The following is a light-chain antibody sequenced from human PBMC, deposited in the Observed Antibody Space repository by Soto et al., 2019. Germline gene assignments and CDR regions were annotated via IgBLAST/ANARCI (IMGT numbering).Light chain of an antibody. V-gene: IGKV1-33*01. J-gene: IGKJ2*01. CDR3: QQYDNLPYT. Sequence: DIQMTQSPSSLSASVGDRVTITCQASQDISNYLNWYQQKPGKAPKLLIYDASNLETGVPSRFSVSGSGTDFTLTISSLQPEDIATYYCQQYDNLPYTFGQGTKLEIK. CDR2: DAS. CDR1: QDISNY.